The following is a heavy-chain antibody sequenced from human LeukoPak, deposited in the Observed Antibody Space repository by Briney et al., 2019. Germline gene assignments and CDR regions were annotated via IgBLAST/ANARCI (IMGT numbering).Heavy chain of an antibody. Sequence: PSETLSLTCTVSGGSISSSSYYWGWIRQPPGKGLEWIGSIYYSGSTNYNPSLKSRVTISVDTSKNQFSLKLSSVTAADTAVYYCARESTIFGVVSFSDYWGQGTLVTVSS. CDR1: GGSISSSSYY. J-gene: IGHJ4*02. V-gene: IGHV4-39*07. D-gene: IGHD3-3*01. CDR2: IYYSGST. CDR3: ARESTIFGVVSFSDY.